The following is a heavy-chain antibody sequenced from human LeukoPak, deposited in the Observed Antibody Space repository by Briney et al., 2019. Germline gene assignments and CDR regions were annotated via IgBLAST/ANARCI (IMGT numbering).Heavy chain of an antibody. D-gene: IGHD4-17*01. J-gene: IGHJ3*02. CDR1: GFSLSTTGVG. CDR3: AHSGTVTTPHDAFDM. V-gene: IGHV2-5*01. CDR2: IYWNDDK. Sequence: SGPTLVKPTQTLTPTCTFSGFSLSTTGVGVGWIRQPPGKALEWLALIYWNDDKRYSPSLKSRLTITKDTSKNQVVLTMTNMDPVDTATYYCAHSGTVTTPHDAFDMWGQGTMVTVSS.